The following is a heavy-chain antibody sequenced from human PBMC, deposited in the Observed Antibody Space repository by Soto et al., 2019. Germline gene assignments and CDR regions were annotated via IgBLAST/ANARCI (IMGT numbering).Heavy chain of an antibody. J-gene: IGHJ4*02. Sequence: ASVKVSCKASGYTFTRCTMHWVRQAPGQRLEWMGWINAGNGNTKYSQKFQGRVTITRDTSASTAYMELSSLRSEDTAVYYCARVYSEYSSSFFDYWGQGTLVTVSS. CDR1: GYTFTRCT. V-gene: IGHV1-3*01. D-gene: IGHD6-6*01. CDR3: ARVYSEYSSSFFDY. CDR2: INAGNGNT.